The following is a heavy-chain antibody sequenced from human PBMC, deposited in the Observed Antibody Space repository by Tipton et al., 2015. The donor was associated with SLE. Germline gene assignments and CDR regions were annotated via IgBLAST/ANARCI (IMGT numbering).Heavy chain of an antibody. CDR2: ITVYNLNT. V-gene: IGHV1-18*01. Sequence: QVQLXQSGAEVKKPGASVKVSCKASGYIFTSYGISWVRQAPGQGLQWMGWITVYNLNTYYAREFQGRVTMTADLTTNTAYMELRSLRSDDTAVYYCALRWPDTWTTVYWGQGTLVTVSS. CDR3: ALRWPDTWTTVY. D-gene: IGHD4-23*01. J-gene: IGHJ4*02. CDR1: GYIFTSYG.